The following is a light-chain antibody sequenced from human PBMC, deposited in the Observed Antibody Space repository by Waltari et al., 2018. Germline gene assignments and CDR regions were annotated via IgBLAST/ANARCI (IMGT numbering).Light chain of an antibody. Sequence: QSVLTQPPSASGTPRQRVTISCSGSNSNIGRNTVNWYQQFPGTAPTLLVYNNLQRPSGVRDRFSGSKSGTSAYLAILGVRPEDEADYYCATWDDSLNGPVFGGGTKLTVL. V-gene: IGLV1-44*01. J-gene: IGLJ2*01. CDR2: NNL. CDR1: NSNIGRNT. CDR3: ATWDDSLNGPV.